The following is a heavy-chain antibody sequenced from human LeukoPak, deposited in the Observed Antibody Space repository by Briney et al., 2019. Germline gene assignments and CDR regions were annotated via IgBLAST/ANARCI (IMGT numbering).Heavy chain of an antibody. Sequence: SGGSLRLSCAASGFTFSGSAMHWVRQASGKGLEWVGRIRSKANSYATAYAASVKGRFTISRDDSKNTAYLQMNSLKTEDTAVYYCTRSTAVGAAAFDIWGQGTMVTVSS. V-gene: IGHV3-73*01. CDR1: GFTFSGSA. J-gene: IGHJ3*02. CDR3: TRSTAVGAAAFDI. D-gene: IGHD1-26*01. CDR2: IRSKANSYAT.